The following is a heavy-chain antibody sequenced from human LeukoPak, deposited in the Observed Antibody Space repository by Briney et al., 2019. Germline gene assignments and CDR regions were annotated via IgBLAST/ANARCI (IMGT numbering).Heavy chain of an antibody. J-gene: IGHJ2*01. Sequence: GGSLRLTCAASGISFSNYSMNWVRQAPGKGLEWVSLISSSSRFIYYGDSVKGRFTISRDNAKKSLYLQMNSLRAEDTAVYYCARAVYCSGGGCFWYFDLWGRGTLVTVSS. CDR3: ARAVYCSGGGCFWYFDL. CDR2: ISSSSRFI. CDR1: GISFSNYS. D-gene: IGHD2-15*01. V-gene: IGHV3-21*01.